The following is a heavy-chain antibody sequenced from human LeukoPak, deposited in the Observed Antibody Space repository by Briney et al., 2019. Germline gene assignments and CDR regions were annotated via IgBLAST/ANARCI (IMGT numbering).Heavy chain of an antibody. Sequence: SETLSLTCTVSGGSISSDNYYWSWIRQPAGTGLEWIGRIYRSGSTNYNPSLKSRVTISVDTSKNQFSLKLSFVTAADTAVYYCARSSGYSYGRRWFDYWGQGTLVTVSS. D-gene: IGHD5-18*01. J-gene: IGHJ4*02. CDR1: GGSISSDNYY. CDR2: IYRSGST. V-gene: IGHV4-61*02. CDR3: ARSSGYSYGRRWFDY.